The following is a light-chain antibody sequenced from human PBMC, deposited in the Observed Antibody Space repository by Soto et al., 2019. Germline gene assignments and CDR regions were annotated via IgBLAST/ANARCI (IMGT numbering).Light chain of an antibody. V-gene: IGKV1-27*01. J-gene: IGKJ3*01. Sequence: DLQMTQSPTSLSASVGDRVTITCRASQGIRNFVAWYQQKPGKPPKLLIYAASTLQSGVPSRFSGSGSGTDFTLTINSLQPEDVATYSCQKYSSVPVFGPGTKVEIK. CDR3: QKYSSVPV. CDR2: AAS. CDR1: QGIRNF.